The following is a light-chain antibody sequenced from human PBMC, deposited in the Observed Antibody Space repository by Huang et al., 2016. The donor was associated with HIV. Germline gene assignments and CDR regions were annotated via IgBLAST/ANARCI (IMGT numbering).Light chain of an antibody. V-gene: IGKV1-39*01. CDR1: QIISSY. J-gene: IGKJ4*01. CDR3: QQSYSTPLT. Sequence: DIQMTQSPSSLSASVGDRVTITCRASQIISSYLNCYQQKPGKAPKRLLYAASSLQSGGPSRFRGSGSGTYFTLTISSLQPEDFATYYCQQSYSTPLTFGGGTKVEIK. CDR2: AAS.